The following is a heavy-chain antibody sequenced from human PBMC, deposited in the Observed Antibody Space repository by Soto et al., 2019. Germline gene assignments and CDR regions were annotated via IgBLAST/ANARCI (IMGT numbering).Heavy chain of an antibody. Sequence: GGSLRLSCAAAGFTFSNYGMHWVRQAPGKGLEWVALILHDGSNEYYADSVKGRFTISRDNSKNTLYLQMNSLRADDTAVYYCAKTRYGHSFHYNYVTDVWGPGTTVTVS. CDR1: GFTFSNYG. CDR2: ILHDGSNE. J-gene: IGHJ6*02. V-gene: IGHV3-30*18. D-gene: IGHD3-10*01. CDR3: AKTRYGHSFHYNYVTDV.